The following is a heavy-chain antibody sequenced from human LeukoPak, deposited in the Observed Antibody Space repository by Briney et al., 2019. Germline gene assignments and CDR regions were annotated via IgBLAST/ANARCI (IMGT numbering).Heavy chain of an antibody. Sequence: GGSLRLSCAASGFTFSDYYMSWIRQAPGKGLEWVSYISSSGSTIYYADSVKGRFTISRDNAKNSLYLQMNSLRAEDTAVYYCARLDEQLVGVADYYYYMDVWGKGTTVTISS. CDR1: GFTFSDYY. CDR3: ARLDEQLVGVADYYYYMDV. CDR2: ISSSGSTI. J-gene: IGHJ6*03. D-gene: IGHD6-13*01. V-gene: IGHV3-11*04.